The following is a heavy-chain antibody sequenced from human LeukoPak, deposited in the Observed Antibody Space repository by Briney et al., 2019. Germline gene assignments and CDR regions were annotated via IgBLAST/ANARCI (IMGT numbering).Heavy chain of an antibody. V-gene: IGHV4-59*01. CDR1: GGSISSYY. CDR3: AATGGNFDY. Sequence: PSETLSLTCTVSGGSISSYYWSWLRQPPGKGLGWIGYIYYSGSTNYNPSLKSRVTISVDTSKNQFSLKLSSVTAADTAVYYCAATGGNFDYWGQGTLVTVSS. D-gene: IGHD3-16*01. J-gene: IGHJ4*02. CDR2: IYYSGST.